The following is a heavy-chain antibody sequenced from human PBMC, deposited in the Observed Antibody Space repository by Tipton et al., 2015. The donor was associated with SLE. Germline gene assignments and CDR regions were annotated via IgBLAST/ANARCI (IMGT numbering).Heavy chain of an antibody. D-gene: IGHD7-27*01. CDR1: GDSITSDYY. V-gene: IGHV4-38-2*02. CDR2: INHRGST. CDR3: AREPWGTPSTRFDY. J-gene: IGHJ4*02. Sequence: TLSLTCAVSGDSITSDYYWGCVWQPPGKGVEWIASINHRGSTYYNPSPKSRVPISLDTSKNQFSLKLTSVTAADTAVYYCAREPWGTPSTRFDYWGQGIQVTVSS.